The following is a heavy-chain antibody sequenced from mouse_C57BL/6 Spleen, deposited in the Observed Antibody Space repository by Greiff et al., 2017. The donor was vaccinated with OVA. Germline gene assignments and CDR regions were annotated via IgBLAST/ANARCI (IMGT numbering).Heavy chain of an antibody. CDR3: ARWSRYFDV. CDR2: IDPSDSYT. Sequence: VQLQQPGAELVMPGASVKLSCKASGYTFTSYWMHWVKQRPGQGLEWIGEIDPSDSYTNYNQKFKGKSTLTVDKSSSTAYMPLSSLTSEDSAVYYCARWSRYFDVWGTGTTVTVSS. CDR1: GYTFTSYW. J-gene: IGHJ1*03. V-gene: IGHV1-69*01.